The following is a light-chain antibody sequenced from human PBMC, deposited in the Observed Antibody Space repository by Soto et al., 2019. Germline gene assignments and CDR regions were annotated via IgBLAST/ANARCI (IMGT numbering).Light chain of an antibody. Sequence: IGMTQSPAPLSVSPGESATLSCRASQTIYSNVAWYQQSPGQPPRILIYRASSRATGIPARCSGSGSGTVFPLTINSLHSEYVAVYYCQQYQNLWTFGQGTKVDIK. V-gene: IGKV3-15*01. CDR1: QTIYSN. CDR2: RAS. J-gene: IGKJ1*01. CDR3: QQYQNLWT.